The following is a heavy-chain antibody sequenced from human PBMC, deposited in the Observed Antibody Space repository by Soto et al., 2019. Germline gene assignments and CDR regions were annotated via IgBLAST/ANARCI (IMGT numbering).Heavy chain of an antibody. J-gene: IGHJ6*02. CDR2: INPNSGGT. CDR1: GYTFTGYY. D-gene: IGHD6-6*01. Sequence: ASVKVSCKASGYTFTGYYMHWVRQAPGQGLEWMGWINPNSGGTNYAQKFQGWVTMTGDTSISTAYMELSRLRSDDTAVYYCARDSSSKSSSSAYYYYYGMDVWGQGTTVTVSS. CDR3: ARDSSSKSSSSAYYYYYGMDV. V-gene: IGHV1-2*04.